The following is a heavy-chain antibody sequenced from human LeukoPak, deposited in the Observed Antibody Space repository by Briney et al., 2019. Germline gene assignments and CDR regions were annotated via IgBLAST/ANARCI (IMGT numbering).Heavy chain of an antibody. Sequence: GGSLRLSCAASGFTFSSYSMNWVRQAPGKGLEWVSSISSSCFIYYADSVKGRFTISRDNAKNSLYLQMNSLRVEDTAVYYCARDREGGPDYWGQGTLVTVSS. D-gene: IGHD1-26*01. V-gene: IGHV3-21*01. CDR2: ISSSCFI. CDR1: GFTFSSYS. J-gene: IGHJ4*02. CDR3: ARDREGGPDY.